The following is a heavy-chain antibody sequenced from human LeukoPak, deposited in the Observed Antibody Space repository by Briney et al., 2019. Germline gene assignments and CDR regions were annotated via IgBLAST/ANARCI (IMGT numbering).Heavy chain of an antibody. D-gene: IGHD6-13*01. Sequence: PGASLRLSCAASGFTFRSYAMSWVRQLPGKGLEGVSTISGSGGSTYYKDSGKGRFTISRDNSKNKLYLQKSSLRADETAVYFCAEDSEVSWYYWGQGTLVTVSS. CDR1: GFTFRSYA. J-gene: IGHJ4*02. V-gene: IGHV3-23*01. CDR2: ISGSGGST. CDR3: AEDSEVSWYY.